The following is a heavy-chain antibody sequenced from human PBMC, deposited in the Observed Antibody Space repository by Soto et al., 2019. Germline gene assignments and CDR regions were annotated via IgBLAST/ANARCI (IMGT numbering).Heavy chain of an antibody. D-gene: IGHD1-26*01. CDR3: ARHRDWEGPDY. CDR1: GGSISSSSYY. Sequence: QLQLQESGPGLVKPSETLSLTCTVSGGSISSSSYYWGWIRQPPGKGLEWIGSIYYSGSTYYNPSLKSRVTISVDTSKNQFSLKLSSVTAADTAVYYCARHRDWEGPDYWGQGTLVTVSS. V-gene: IGHV4-39*01. J-gene: IGHJ4*02. CDR2: IYYSGST.